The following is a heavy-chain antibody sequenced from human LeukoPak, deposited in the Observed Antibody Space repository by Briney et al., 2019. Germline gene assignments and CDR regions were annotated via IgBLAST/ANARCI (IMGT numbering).Heavy chain of an antibody. J-gene: IGHJ6*03. CDR1: GYTFTNYG. CDR3: ARDAITGTTMGYYYYYMDV. D-gene: IGHD1-7*01. CDR2: INPGGANT. V-gene: IGHV1-46*01. Sequence: ASVKVSCKASGYTFTNYGVNWVRQAPGQGLEWMGLINPGGANTNYAQNFQGRVTMTRDMSTSTVYMELSSLRSEDTAVYYCARDAITGTTMGYYYYYMDVWGKGTTVTVSS.